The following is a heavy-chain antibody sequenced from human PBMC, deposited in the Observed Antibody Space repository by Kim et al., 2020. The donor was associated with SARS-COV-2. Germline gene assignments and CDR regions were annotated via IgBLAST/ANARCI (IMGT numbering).Heavy chain of an antibody. CDR3: AREDRIGQFDP. V-gene: IGHV4-59*13. J-gene: IGHJ5*02. Sequence: SETLSLTCTVSGGSISSYYWSWIRQPPGKGLEWIGYIYYSGSTNYNPSLKSRVTISVDTSKNQFSLKLSSVTAADTAVYYCAREDRIGQFDPWGQGTLVTVSS. CDR1: GGSISSYY. D-gene: IGHD2-15*01. CDR2: IYYSGST.